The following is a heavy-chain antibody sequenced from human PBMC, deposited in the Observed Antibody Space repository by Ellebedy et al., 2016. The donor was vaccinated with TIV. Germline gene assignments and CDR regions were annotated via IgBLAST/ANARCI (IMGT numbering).Heavy chain of an antibody. CDR2: MSTYNGNT. CDR3: ARVKAVCSGGTCFNPRDY. D-gene: IGHD2-15*01. J-gene: IGHJ4*02. Sequence: AASVNVSCKASGFTFSSYGFSWLRQPPGQGLEWMGWMSTYNGNTNYAQKFQGRVAMTTDTSTSTAYMELRSLRSDDTAVYYGARVKAVCSGGTCFNPRDYWGQGTLVTVSS. V-gene: IGHV1-18*04. CDR1: GFTFSSYG.